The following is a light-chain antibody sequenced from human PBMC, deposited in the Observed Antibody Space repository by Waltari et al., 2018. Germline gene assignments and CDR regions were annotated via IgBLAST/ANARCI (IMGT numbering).Light chain of an antibody. V-gene: IGLV2-14*04. CDR3: SSHKSGGTFVV. CDR1: SSDIGGYGH. J-gene: IGLJ3*02. CDR2: GVT. Sequence: SSDIGGYGHVSWYQQRPGKAPKLIVYGVTKRPSGVSTRFPGSKSRNPASLTISWLQAEDEADYYCSSHKSGGTFVVFGGGTKLTVL.